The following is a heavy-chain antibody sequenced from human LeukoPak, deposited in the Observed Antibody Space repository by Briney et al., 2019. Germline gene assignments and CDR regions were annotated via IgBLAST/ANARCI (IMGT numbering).Heavy chain of an antibody. Sequence: GGSLRLSCAASGFTFSSYWMHWVRQAPGKGLVWVSRINSDGSSTSYADSVKGRFTISRDNAKNTLYLQMNSLRAEDTAVYYCAKDLAQWLVRGGYYYYGMDVWGQGTTVTVSS. J-gene: IGHJ6*02. D-gene: IGHD6-19*01. V-gene: IGHV3-74*01. CDR1: GFTFSSYW. CDR3: AKDLAQWLVRGGYYYYGMDV. CDR2: INSDGSST.